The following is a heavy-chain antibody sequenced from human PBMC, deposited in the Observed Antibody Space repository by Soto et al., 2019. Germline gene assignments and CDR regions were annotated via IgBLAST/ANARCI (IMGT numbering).Heavy chain of an antibody. D-gene: IGHD3-9*01. J-gene: IGHJ5*02. CDR3: ATSYYDILTGDNWFEP. Sequence: ASVKVSCKDSGVTFSSYTISLVRHDTGKGLEWMGGFDPEDGETIYAQKFQGRVTMTEDTSTDTAYMELSSLRSEDTAVYYCATSYYDILTGDNWFEPWGQGTLVTVSS. CDR2: FDPEDGET. V-gene: IGHV1-24*01. CDR1: GVTFSSYT.